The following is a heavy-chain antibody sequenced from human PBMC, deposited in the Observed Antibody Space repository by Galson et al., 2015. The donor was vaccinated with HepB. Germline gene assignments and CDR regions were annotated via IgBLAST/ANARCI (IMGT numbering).Heavy chain of an antibody. D-gene: IGHD3-10*01. CDR3: ARGLAELWFGELLSDDY. J-gene: IGHJ4*02. CDR2: IIPILGIA. V-gene: IGHV1-69*04. CDR1: FSSYA. Sequence: FSSYAISWVRQAPGQGLEWMGRIIPILGIANYAQKFQGRVTITADKSTSTAYMELSSLRSEDTAVYYCARGLAELWFGELLSDDYWGQGTLVTVSS.